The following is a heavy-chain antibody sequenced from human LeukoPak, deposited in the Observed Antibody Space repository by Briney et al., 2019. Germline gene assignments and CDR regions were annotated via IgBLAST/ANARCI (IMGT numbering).Heavy chain of an antibody. J-gene: IGHJ6*03. CDR2: VYYTGST. D-gene: IGHD5-24*01. CDR3: ATIPRRAYYYYYYMDV. CDR1: GVSISSNSYY. V-gene: IGHV4-39*01. Sequence: SETLSLTCTVSGVSISSNSYYWGWIRQPPGKGLEWIGGVYYTGSTYNSPSLRSRLSISVDTSKNQFSLRLNSVTAADTAIYYCATIPRRAYYYYYYMDVWGKGTTVTVSS.